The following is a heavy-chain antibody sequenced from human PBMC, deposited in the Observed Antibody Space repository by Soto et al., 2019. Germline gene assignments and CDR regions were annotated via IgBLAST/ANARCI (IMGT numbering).Heavy chain of an antibody. Sequence: EVQLVESGGGVGRPGGSRRLSCAASGFTFDRHGMSWVRQVPGKGLEWVSGINSNGGDTGYADSVKGRFTISRDNAKNSLYIQMNSLRVDDTALYYCARAWLGELLFDYWGQGILVTVSS. CDR1: GFTFDRHG. D-gene: IGHD3-10*01. CDR3: ARAWLGELLFDY. V-gene: IGHV3-20*04. J-gene: IGHJ4*02. CDR2: INSNGGDT.